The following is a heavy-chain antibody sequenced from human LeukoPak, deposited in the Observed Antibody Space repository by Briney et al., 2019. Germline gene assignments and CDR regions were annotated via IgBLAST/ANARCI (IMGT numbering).Heavy chain of an antibody. CDR1: GDSVSTNFAA. V-gene: IGHV6-1*01. J-gene: IGHJ4*02. Sequence: SQTLSLTCAISGDSVSTNFAAWNWLRHSPSRGLEWLGRTYYRSRWINEYAISVQIRITISPDTSKNKFSLQLNFVTPEDTAVYYCARESGDYVKFDYWGQGTLVTVSS. D-gene: IGHD3-16*01. CDR3: ARESGDYVKFDY. CDR2: TYYRSRWIN.